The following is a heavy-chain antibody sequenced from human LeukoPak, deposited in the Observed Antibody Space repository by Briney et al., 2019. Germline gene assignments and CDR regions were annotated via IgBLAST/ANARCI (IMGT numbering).Heavy chain of an antibody. CDR3: AKKGRWGGFTDY. D-gene: IGHD3-16*01. CDR1: GFTFNSYA. V-gene: IGHV3-23*01. CDR2: ISGSGGST. J-gene: IGHJ4*02. Sequence: GGSLRLSCAASGFTFNSYAMGWVRQAPGKGLDWVSGISGSGGSTYYADSVKGRFTISRDNSKNTLYLQMNSLRAEDTAVYYCAKKGRWGGFTDYWGQGTLVTVSS.